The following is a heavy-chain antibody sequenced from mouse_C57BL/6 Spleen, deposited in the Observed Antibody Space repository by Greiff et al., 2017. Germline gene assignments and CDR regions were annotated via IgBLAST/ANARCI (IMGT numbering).Heavy chain of an antibody. J-gene: IGHJ2*01. CDR3: AITTVVRGYFDY. V-gene: IGHV1-39*01. Sequence: VHVKQSGPELVKPGASVKISCKASGYSFTDYNMNWVKQSNGKSLEWIGVINPNYGTTRYNQKFKGKATLTVDQSSSTAYMQLNSLTSEDSAVYYCAITTVVRGYFDYWGQGTPLTVSS. CDR2: INPNYGTT. D-gene: IGHD1-1*01. CDR1: GYSFTDYN.